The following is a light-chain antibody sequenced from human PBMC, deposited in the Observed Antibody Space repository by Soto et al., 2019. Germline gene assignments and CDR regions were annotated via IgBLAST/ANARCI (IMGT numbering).Light chain of an antibody. J-gene: IGKJ4*01. CDR3: QQRRNWPLT. Sequence: EIVLTQSPATLSLSPGERATLSCRASLNINNFLAWYQQRPGQVPRLLIYDASNRATGVPARFSGSGSGTDFTLTISNLEPEDFAVYYCQQRRNWPLTFGGGTKVEIK. CDR2: DAS. CDR1: LNINNF. V-gene: IGKV3-11*01.